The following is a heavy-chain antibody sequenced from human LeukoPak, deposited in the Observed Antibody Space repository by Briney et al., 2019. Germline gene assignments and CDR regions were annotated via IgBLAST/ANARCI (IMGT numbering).Heavy chain of an antibody. CDR2: IYPGDSDT. CDR3: ARLYNDYSNYVTINWFDP. Sequence: GESLKISCKGSGYSFISHWIGWVRQMPGKGLEWMGIIYPGDSDTRYSPSFQGQVTISADKSISTAYLQWSSLKASDTAMYYCARLYNDYSNYVTINWFDPWGQGTLVTVSS. V-gene: IGHV5-51*01. D-gene: IGHD4-11*01. CDR1: GYSFISHW. J-gene: IGHJ5*02.